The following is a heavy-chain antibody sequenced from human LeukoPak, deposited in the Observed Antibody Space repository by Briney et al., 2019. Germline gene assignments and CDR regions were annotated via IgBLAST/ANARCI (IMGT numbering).Heavy chain of an antibody. CDR2: IYSGGST. J-gene: IGHJ4*02. CDR3: ARAKTTVTTRYLDY. D-gene: IGHD4-17*01. CDR1: GFTVSSNY. V-gene: IGHV3-53*01. Sequence: LAGGSLRLSCAASGFTVSSNYMSWVRQAPGKGLEWVSVIYSGGSTYYADSVKGRFTISRDNSKNTLYLQMNSLRAEDTAVYYCARAKTTVTTRYLDYWGQGTLVTVSS.